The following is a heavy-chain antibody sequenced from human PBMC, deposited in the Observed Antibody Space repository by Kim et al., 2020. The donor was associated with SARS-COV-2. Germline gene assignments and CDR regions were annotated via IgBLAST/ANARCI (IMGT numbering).Heavy chain of an antibody. Sequence: SETLSLTCTVSGGSISSGGYYCSWIRQHPGKGLEWIGYIYYSGSTYYNPSLKSRVTISVDTSKNQFSLKLSSVTAADTAVYYCAREPVTGYYDSSGYPAIWGQGTMVTVSS. V-gene: IGHV4-31*03. D-gene: IGHD3-22*01. CDR2: IYYSGST. J-gene: IGHJ3*02. CDR3: AREPVTGYYDSSGYPAI. CDR1: GGSISSGGYY.